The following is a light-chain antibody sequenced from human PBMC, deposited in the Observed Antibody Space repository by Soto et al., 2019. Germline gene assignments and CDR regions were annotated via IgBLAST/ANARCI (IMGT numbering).Light chain of an antibody. CDR2: AAS. CDR3: QESYNTVT. Sequence: IQMTQSPSSLSASLGDRVTITCRASQNINSYLNWYQQKPGRAPKLLIYAASYLQSGVPSRLSGTGSGTDFTLTISSLQPEDFATYYCQESYNTVTFGPGTKVDIK. CDR1: QNINSY. V-gene: IGKV1-39*01. J-gene: IGKJ3*01.